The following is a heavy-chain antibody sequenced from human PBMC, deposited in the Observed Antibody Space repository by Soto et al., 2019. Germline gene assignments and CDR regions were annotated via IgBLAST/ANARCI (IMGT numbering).Heavy chain of an antibody. J-gene: IGHJ6*03. D-gene: IGHD6-19*01. CDR1: GFTFSSYA. CDR2: ISGSGGST. Sequence: PGGSLRLSCAASGFTFSSYAMSWVRQAPGKGLEWVSAISGSGGSTYYADSVKGRFTISRDNSKNTLYLQMNSLRAEDTAVYYCAKDPAVAGYPSYSMDVWGKGPTVTVAS. V-gene: IGHV3-23*01. CDR3: AKDPAVAGYPSYSMDV.